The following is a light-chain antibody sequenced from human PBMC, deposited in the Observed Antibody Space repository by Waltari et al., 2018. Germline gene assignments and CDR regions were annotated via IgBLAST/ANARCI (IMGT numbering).Light chain of an antibody. CDR3: SSFVGANNLAWV. CDR1: SSDSGRYNY. J-gene: IGLJ3*02. CDR2: DVN. V-gene: IGLV2-14*03. Sequence: HSALTQPASVSGSPGQTVTISCTGTSSDSGRYNYVAWYQHHQDKVPKIIIYDVNNRPSGISDRFSASKSGDTASLTISGLRAEDEADYYCSSFVGANNLAWVFGGGTKVTV.